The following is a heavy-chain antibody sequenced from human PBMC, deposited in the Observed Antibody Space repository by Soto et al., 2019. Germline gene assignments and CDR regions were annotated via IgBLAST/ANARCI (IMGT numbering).Heavy chain of an antibody. D-gene: IGHD3-16*01. Sequence: EVQLVESGGGLVQPGGSLKLSCAASGFAFSGSAMYWVRQASGKGPEWVGRIRSKGHNYATEYAASVKGRFTISRXDSKNTAYLQMNSLQTEDTAVYYCTRDLFSYDYSGILWFDPWGQGTLVTVSS. CDR2: IRSKGHNYAT. CDR1: GFAFSGSA. CDR3: TRDLFSYDYSGILWFDP. J-gene: IGHJ5*02. V-gene: IGHV3-73*02.